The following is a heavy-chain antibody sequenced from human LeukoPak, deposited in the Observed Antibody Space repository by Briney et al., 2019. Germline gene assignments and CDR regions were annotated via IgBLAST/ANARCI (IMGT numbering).Heavy chain of an antibody. J-gene: IGHJ4*02. Sequence: SETLSLTCVVSGGSISSTYWWTWVRQSPGKGLEWIGEIYHSGFTNYNPSLKSRVTISVDKPKNHFSLKLSSVTAADTAVYYCAREDPDRKIDYWGQGTLVTVSS. V-gene: IGHV4-4*02. CDR3: AREDPDRKIDY. CDR2: IYHSGFT. CDR1: GGSISSTYW. D-gene: IGHD1-14*01.